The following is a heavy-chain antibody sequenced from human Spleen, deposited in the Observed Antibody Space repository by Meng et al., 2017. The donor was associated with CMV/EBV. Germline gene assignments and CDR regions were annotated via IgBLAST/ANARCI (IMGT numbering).Heavy chain of an antibody. CDR2: IYTSGST. CDR3: ARVWSYSVAVAGYFDY. CDR1: GGSISSYD. D-gene: IGHD6-19*01. Sequence: VPVQESGPGLVKASGSLSLPLTVSGGSISSYDWSWIRQPAGKGLEWIGRIYTSGSTNYNPSLKSRVTMSVDTSKNQFSLKLSSVTAADTAVYYCARVWSYSVAVAGYFDYWGQGTLVTVSS. J-gene: IGHJ4*02. V-gene: IGHV4-4*07.